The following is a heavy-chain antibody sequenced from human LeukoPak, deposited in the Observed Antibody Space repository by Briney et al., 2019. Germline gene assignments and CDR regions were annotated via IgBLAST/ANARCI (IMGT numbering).Heavy chain of an antibody. D-gene: IGHD5-18*01. CDR3: ARGHDNTGYNYFDQ. CDR1: GYIFTDYY. J-gene: IGHJ4*02. V-gene: IGHV1-2*02. Sequence: GASVKVSCKASGYIFTDYYIHWVRQAPGQGLQRMGWINPLSGGTNYAQKFRGRVTMTRDTSIATIYMDLSSLVSDDTAVYYCARGHDNTGYNYFDQWGQGTLGTVSS. CDR2: INPLSGGT.